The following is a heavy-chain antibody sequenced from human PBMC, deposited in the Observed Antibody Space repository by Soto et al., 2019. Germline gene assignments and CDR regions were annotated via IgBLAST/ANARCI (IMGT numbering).Heavy chain of an antibody. Sequence: GGSLRLSCTASGFTFGDYAMSWFRQAPGKGLERVGFIRSKAYGGTTEYAASVKGRFTISRDDSKSIAYLQMNSLKTEDTAVYYCTRENYYDSSGYYWYYYYYGMDVWGQGTTVTVSS. D-gene: IGHD3-22*01. V-gene: IGHV3-49*03. CDR1: GFTFGDYA. CDR3: TRENYYDSSGYYWYYYYYGMDV. J-gene: IGHJ6*02. CDR2: IRSKAYGGTT.